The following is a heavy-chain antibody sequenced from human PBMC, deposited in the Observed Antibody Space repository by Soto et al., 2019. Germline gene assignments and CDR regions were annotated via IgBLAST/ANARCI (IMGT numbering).Heavy chain of an antibody. Sequence: GGSLRLSCAASGFTFDDYAMHWVRQAPGKGLEWVSGISWNSGSIGYADSVKGRFTISRDNAKNSLYLQMNSLRAEDTALYYCAKGSYGDYLLDWFDPWGQGTLVTVSS. J-gene: IGHJ5*02. CDR2: ISWNSGSI. CDR1: GFTFDDYA. CDR3: AKGSYGDYLLDWFDP. V-gene: IGHV3-9*01. D-gene: IGHD4-17*01.